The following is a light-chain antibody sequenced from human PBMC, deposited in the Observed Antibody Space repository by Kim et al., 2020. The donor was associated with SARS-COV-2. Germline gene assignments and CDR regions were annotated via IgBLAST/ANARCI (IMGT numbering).Light chain of an antibody. V-gene: IGKV3-20*01. CDR1: RRITADF. CDR3: QHYGDSPGT. Sequence: PGDNATPTCRASRRITADFLAWYQHKPGQAPRLLIFAVVIRANGIPDRFSGSGSVTDFTLTISRLEPEDSAVYYCQHYGDSPGTFGQGTKVDIK. CDR2: AVV. J-gene: IGKJ1*01.